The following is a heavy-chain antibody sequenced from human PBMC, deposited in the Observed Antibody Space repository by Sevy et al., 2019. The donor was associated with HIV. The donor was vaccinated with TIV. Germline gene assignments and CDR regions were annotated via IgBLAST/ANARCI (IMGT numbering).Heavy chain of an antibody. V-gene: IGHV3-23*01. Sequence: GESLKISCAASGFTFSSYAMSWVRQAPGKGLEWVSAISGSGGSTYYADSVKGRFTISRDNSKNTLYLQMNSLRAEDTAVYYCAKARSGSYSDYFDYWGQGTLVTVSS. J-gene: IGHJ4*02. CDR1: GFTFSSYA. CDR3: AKARSGSYSDYFDY. D-gene: IGHD3-10*01. CDR2: ISGSGGST.